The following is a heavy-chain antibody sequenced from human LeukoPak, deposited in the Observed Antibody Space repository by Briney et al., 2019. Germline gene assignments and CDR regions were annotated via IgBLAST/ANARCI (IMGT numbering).Heavy chain of an antibody. V-gene: IGHV3-30*03. CDR2: ISYDGGNK. Sequence: GGSLRLSCAASGFTFSSYGMHWVRPAPGKGLEWVAVISYDGGNKYYADSVKGRFTISRDNSKNTLYLQMNSLRAEDTAVYYCARDGYYYDSSGYYHDDAFDIWGQGTMVTVSS. CDR1: GFTFSSYG. CDR3: ARDGYYYDSSGYYHDDAFDI. D-gene: IGHD3-22*01. J-gene: IGHJ3*02.